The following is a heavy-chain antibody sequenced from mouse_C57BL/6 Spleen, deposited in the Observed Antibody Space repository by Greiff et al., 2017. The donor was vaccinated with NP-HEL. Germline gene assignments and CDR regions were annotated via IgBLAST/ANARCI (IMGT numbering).Heavy chain of an antibody. J-gene: IGHJ2*01. CDR3: TRGGSGLVNYFDY. CDR1: GYTFTDYE. Sequence: QVQLQQSGAELVRPGASVTLSCKASGYTFTDYEMHWVKQTPVHGLEWIGAIDPETGGTAYNQKFKGKAILTADKSSSTAYMELRSLTSEDSAVYYCTRGGSGLVNYFDYWGQGTTLTVSS. V-gene: IGHV1-15*01. CDR2: IDPETGGT. D-gene: IGHD3-1*01.